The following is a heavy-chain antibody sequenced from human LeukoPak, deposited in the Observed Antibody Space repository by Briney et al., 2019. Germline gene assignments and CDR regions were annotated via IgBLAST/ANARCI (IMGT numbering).Heavy chain of an antibody. CDR2: ISAYNGNT. CDR1: GYTFTSYG. Sequence: ASVKVSCKASGYTFTSYGISWVRQAPGQGLEWMGWISAYNGNTNYAQKLQGRVTMATDTSTSTAYMELRSLRSDDTAVYYCARGSFPRSIDAFDIWGQGTMVTVSS. J-gene: IGHJ3*02. D-gene: IGHD2/OR15-2a*01. CDR3: ARGSFPRSIDAFDI. V-gene: IGHV1-18*01.